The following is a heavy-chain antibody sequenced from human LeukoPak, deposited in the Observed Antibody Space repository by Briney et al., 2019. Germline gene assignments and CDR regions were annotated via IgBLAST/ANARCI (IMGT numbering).Heavy chain of an antibody. CDR2: INHSGST. CDR1: GGSFSGYY. V-gene: IGHV4-34*01. Sequence: SETLSLTCAVYGGSFSGYYWSWIRQPPGKGLEWIGEINHSGSTNYNPSLKSRVTISVDTSKNQFSLKLSSVTVADTAVYYCARGSIAVASAWDYWGQGTLVTVSS. J-gene: IGHJ4*02. D-gene: IGHD6-19*01. CDR3: ARGSIAVASAWDY.